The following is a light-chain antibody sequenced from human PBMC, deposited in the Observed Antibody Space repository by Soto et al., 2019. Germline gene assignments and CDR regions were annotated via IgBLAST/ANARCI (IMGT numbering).Light chain of an antibody. Sequence: DIQVTPSPSSLSDSVGDSVTSTCRTSQRIGTFLNWYQQRQGRAPNLLIYSASTLQSGVPSRFNAGGSGTDFTLTITSLQPEDSATYYCQLSYNAWTFGQGTKVDIK. CDR1: QRIGTF. J-gene: IGKJ1*01. CDR2: SAS. CDR3: QLSYNAWT. V-gene: IGKV1-39*01.